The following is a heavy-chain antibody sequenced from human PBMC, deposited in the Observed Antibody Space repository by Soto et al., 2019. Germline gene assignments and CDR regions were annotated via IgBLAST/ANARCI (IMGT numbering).Heavy chain of an antibody. CDR3: AKVSGVGAFDI. CDR2: ISWNSGSI. Sequence: EVQLVESGGGLVQPGRSLRLSCAASGFTFDDYAMHWVRQAPGKGLEWVSGISWNSGSIGYADSVKGRFTISRDNAKNSLYLQMNSLRAEDTALYYCAKVSGVGAFDILGQGTIGTVSS. V-gene: IGHV3-9*01. J-gene: IGHJ3*02. CDR1: GFTFDDYA. D-gene: IGHD3-10*01.